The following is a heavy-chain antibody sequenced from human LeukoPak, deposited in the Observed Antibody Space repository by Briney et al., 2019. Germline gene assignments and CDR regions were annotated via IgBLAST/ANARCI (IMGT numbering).Heavy chain of an antibody. CDR3: ARSSGDFYHYYGMDV. D-gene: IGHD1-26*01. CDR1: GLIFSSHA. CDR2: INRNGDSK. J-gene: IGHJ6*02. V-gene: IGHV3-64*01. Sequence: GWSLRLSCAGSGLIFSSHALHWVGRAPGRGLALVSSINRNGDSKGYGNPVKGRFTISRDNSKNPLYLQMGSLKTEDMAIYYCARSSGDFYHYYGMDVWGQGTTVTVSS.